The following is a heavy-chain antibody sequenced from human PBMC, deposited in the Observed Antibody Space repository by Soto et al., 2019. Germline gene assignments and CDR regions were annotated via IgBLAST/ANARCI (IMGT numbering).Heavy chain of an antibody. J-gene: IGHJ6*02. Sequence: KASETLSLTCTVSGGSISSGGYYWSWIRQHPGKGLEWIGYIYYSGSTYYNPSLKSRVTISVDTSKNQFSLKLSSVTAADTAVYYCARDGSGVRFLGDYYYGMDVWAQGTTVTVSS. CDR3: ARDGSGVRFLGDYYYGMDV. D-gene: IGHD3-3*01. V-gene: IGHV4-31*03. CDR1: GGSISSGGYY. CDR2: IYYSGST.